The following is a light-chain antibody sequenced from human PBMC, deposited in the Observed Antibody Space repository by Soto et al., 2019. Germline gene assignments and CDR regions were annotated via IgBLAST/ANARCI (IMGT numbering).Light chain of an antibody. CDR2: GAL. CDR3: QQYFDWWT. Sequence: IQMTQSPATLSVSPGERATLSCRASQTVLSNVAWYQQKPGQAPRLLMYGALTRATGIPARFSGSGFGTEFTLTITSLQSEDFAVYFCQQYFDWWTFGQGTKVDIK. CDR1: QTVLSN. V-gene: IGKV3-15*01. J-gene: IGKJ1*01.